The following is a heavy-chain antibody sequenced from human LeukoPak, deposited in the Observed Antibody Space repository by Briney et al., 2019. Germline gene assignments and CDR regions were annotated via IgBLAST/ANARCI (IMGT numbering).Heavy chain of an antibody. CDR3: ARVFDILTGYDLDY. J-gene: IGHJ4*02. CDR2: INSDGSST. D-gene: IGHD3-9*01. V-gene: IGHV3-74*01. CDR1: GFTFSSYW. Sequence: GGTLRLSCAASGFTFSSYWMHWVRQAPGKGLVWVSRINSDGSSTSYADSVKGRFTISRDNAKNTLYLQMNSLRAEDTAVYYCARVFDILTGYDLDYWGQGTLVTVSS.